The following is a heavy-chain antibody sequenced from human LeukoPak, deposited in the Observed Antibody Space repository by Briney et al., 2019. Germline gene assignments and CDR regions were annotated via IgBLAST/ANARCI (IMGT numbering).Heavy chain of an antibody. V-gene: IGHV3-30*02. CDR3: AKDGSSWYNYYYYMDV. Sequence: PGGSLRLSCAASGFTFSSYGMHWVRQAPGKGLEWVAVILSDGSKEFYTDSVKGRFTISRDNSKNTLYLQMNSLRAEDTAVYYCAKDGSSWYNYYYYMDVWGKGTTVTVSS. CDR2: ILSDGSKE. CDR1: GFTFSSYG. D-gene: IGHD6-13*01. J-gene: IGHJ6*03.